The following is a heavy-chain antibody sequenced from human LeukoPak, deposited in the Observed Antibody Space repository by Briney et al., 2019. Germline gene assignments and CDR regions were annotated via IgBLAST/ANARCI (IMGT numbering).Heavy chain of an antibody. CDR3: ARESGKFDY. CDR1: GFTFSTYE. Sequence: GGSLRLSCVGSGFTFSTYEMNWVRQAPGQGLEWVSLISGDGVSTFFADSVKGRFSISRDNSKNSLFLEMSSLRTEDTAMYYCARESGKFDYWGQGTLVAVSS. J-gene: IGHJ4*02. V-gene: IGHV3-43*02. CDR2: ISGDGVST.